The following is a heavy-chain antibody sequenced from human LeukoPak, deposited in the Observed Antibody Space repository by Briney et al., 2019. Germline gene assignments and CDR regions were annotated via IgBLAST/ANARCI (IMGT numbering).Heavy chain of an antibody. J-gene: IGHJ5*02. CDR2: IRYDGGNK. CDR3: AKDLRGYSGNLGP. CDR1: GFTFSSYG. D-gene: IGHD5-12*01. Sequence: GGSLRLSCGASGFTFSSYGMHWVRQAPGKGLEWVAFIRYDGGNKYYADSVKGRFTISRDNSKNTLYLQMNSLRAEDTAVYYCAKDLRGYSGNLGPWGQGTLVTVSS. V-gene: IGHV3-30*02.